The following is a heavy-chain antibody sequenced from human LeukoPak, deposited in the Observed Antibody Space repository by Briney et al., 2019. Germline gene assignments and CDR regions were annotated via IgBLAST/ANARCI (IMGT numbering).Heavy chain of an antibody. CDR1: GFTFSSYG. D-gene: IGHD6-6*01. J-gene: IGHJ4*02. Sequence: GSLRLSCAASGFTFSSYGMHWVRQAPGKGQEWVAFIRYDGSNKYYADSVKGRFTISRDNSKNTLYLQMNSLRAEDTAVYYCARGSSIAARTDSPGVYWGQGTLVTVSS. V-gene: IGHV3-30*02. CDR2: IRYDGSNK. CDR3: ARGSSIAARTDSPGVY.